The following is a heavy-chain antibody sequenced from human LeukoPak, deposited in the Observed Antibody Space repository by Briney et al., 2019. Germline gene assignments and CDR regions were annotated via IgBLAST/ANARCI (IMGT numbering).Heavy chain of an antibody. CDR3: ARERSSVVTDPRGFDY. J-gene: IGHJ4*02. Sequence: GSLRLSCAASGFTFSSCAMHWVRQAPGKGLEWVAVISYDGSNKYYADSVKGRFTISRDNSKNTLYLQMNSLRAEDTAVYYCARERSSVVTDPRGFDYWGQGTLVTVSS. D-gene: IGHD2-21*02. CDR1: GFTFSSCA. CDR2: ISYDGSNK. V-gene: IGHV3-30-3*01.